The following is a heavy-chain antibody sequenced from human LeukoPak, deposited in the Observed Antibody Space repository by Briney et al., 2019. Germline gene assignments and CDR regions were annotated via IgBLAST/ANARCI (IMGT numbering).Heavy chain of an antibody. J-gene: IGHJ1*01. CDR2: ISGSGGST. V-gene: IGHV3-23*01. Sequence: PGGSLRLSCAVSGFTFSSYAMSWVRKAPGKGQEWVSAISGSGGSTYYADSAKGRRTISRDNTNNTLYLQMNSLRADDTAVYYFAKDRLFWGQGTLVTVSS. CDR3: AKDRLF. CDR1: GFTFSSYA.